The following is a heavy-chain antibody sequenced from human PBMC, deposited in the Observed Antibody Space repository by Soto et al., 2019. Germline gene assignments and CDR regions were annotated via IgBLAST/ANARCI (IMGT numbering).Heavy chain of an antibody. CDR1: GGSISGSY. Sequence: PSETLSLTCTVSGGSISGSYWSWIRQTPGKVLEWVGYIHYSGSTNYNPSLKSRVTMSVDSTKNQFSLQLSSVTAADTAVYFCTKYRRTDAEGYSYDYWGQGAMFTFST. J-gene: IGHJ4*02. D-gene: IGHD2-15*01. CDR2: IHYSGST. CDR3: TKYRRTDAEGYSYDY. V-gene: IGHV4-59*01.